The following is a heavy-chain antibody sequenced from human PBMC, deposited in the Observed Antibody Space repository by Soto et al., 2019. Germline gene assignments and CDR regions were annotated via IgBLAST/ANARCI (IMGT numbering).Heavy chain of an antibody. CDR2: IIPIFGTA. CDR1: GGTFSSYA. J-gene: IGHJ6*01. CDR3: ESDFVVTKYYYYGIDV. V-gene: IGHV1-69*13. D-gene: IGHD2-2*01. Sequence: SAKVSCKASGGTFSSYATSRARQAPGQGLEWMGGIIPIFGTANYAQKFQARVTITADESTSTAYMELSSLRSEDTAVYYRESDFVVTKYYYYGIDVWGQGTTV.